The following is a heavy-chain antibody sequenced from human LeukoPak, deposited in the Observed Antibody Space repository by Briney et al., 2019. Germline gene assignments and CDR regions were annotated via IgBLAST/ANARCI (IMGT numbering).Heavy chain of an antibody. D-gene: IGHD3-10*01. CDR1: GFTFSSNA. Sequence: GGSLRLSCAASGFTFSSNAMSWVRQAPGKGLEWVSAISGSGGSTYYADSVKGRFTISRDNSKNTLYLQMNSLRAEDTAVYYCAKADVITMVRGVITIPFDYWGQGTLVTVSS. CDR3: AKADVITMVRGVITIPFDY. J-gene: IGHJ4*02. CDR2: ISGSGGST. V-gene: IGHV3-23*01.